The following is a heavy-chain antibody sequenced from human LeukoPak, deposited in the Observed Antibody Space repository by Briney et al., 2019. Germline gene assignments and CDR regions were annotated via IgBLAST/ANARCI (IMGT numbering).Heavy chain of an antibody. V-gene: IGHV3-33*01. CDR3: AREASGYYRDF. CDR2: IWYDGSKT. CDR1: GFTFSSHG. Sequence: PGGSLRLSCAASGFTFSSHGMHWVRQAPGKGLDWVAVIWYDGSKTLYADSVKGRFTISRDDSKNTLYLQMNSLRAEDTAVYYRAREASGYYRDFWGQGTLVTVSS. J-gene: IGHJ4*02. D-gene: IGHD3-3*01.